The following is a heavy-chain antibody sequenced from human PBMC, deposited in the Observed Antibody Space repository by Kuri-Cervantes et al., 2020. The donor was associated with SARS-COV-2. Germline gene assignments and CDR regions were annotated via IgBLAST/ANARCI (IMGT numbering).Heavy chain of an antibody. V-gene: IGHV3-30-3*01. CDR2: ISYDGSNK. CDR1: GFTFSSYA. D-gene: IGHD3-16*01. Sequence: GESLKISCAASGFTFSSYAMHWVRQAPGKGLEWVAVISYDGSNKYYADSVKGRFTISRDNSKNTLYLQMSSLRAEDTAFYYCVRDLNWAFDFWGQGTLVTVSS. J-gene: IGHJ5*01. CDR3: VRDLNWAFDF.